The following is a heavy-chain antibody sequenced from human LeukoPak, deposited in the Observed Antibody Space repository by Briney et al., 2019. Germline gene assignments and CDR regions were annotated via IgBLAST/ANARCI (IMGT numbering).Heavy chain of an antibody. CDR3: ATEGYYYDSSGYYLVYFDY. CDR1: GFTLSSYG. CDR2: ISGSCGST. V-gene: IGHV3-23*01. J-gene: IGHJ4*02. Sequence: GGSLRLSCAASGFTLSSYGMSWVRQAPGKGLEWVSAISGSCGSTYYADSVKGRFTISRDNSKDTLYLKMNSLRAEDTAVYYCATEGYYYDSSGYYLVYFDYWGQGTLVTVSS. D-gene: IGHD3-22*01.